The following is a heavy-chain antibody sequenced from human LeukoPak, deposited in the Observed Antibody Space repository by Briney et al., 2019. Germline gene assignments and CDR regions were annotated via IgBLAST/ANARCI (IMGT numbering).Heavy chain of an antibody. Sequence: GASVKVSCKASGYTFTIYGINWVRQAPGQGLEWMGWISGYNGYTHSAQKLQDRVTMTTDTSTSTVYMEVRSLRSDDTAVYYCARDGHRRYYYDSSGREHAFDIWGQGTMVTVSA. CDR1: GYTFTIYG. D-gene: IGHD3-22*01. CDR2: ISGYNGYT. CDR3: ARDGHRRYYYDSSGREHAFDI. V-gene: IGHV1-18*01. J-gene: IGHJ3*02.